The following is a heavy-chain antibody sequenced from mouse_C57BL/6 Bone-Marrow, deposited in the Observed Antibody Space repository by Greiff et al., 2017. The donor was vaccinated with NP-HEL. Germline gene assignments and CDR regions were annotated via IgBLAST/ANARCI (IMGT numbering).Heavy chain of an antibody. D-gene: IGHD2-5*01. CDR3: TRDYSNCHWYFDV. V-gene: IGHV1-5*01. Sequence: EVQLQQSGTVLARPGASVKMSCKTSGYTFTSYWMHWVQQRPGQGLEWIGAIYPGNSDTSYNQKFKGQAKLTAVTSASTAYMELSSLTNEDSAVYYCTRDYSNCHWYFDVWGTGTTVTVSS. CDR2: IYPGNSDT. CDR1: GYTFTSYW. J-gene: IGHJ1*03.